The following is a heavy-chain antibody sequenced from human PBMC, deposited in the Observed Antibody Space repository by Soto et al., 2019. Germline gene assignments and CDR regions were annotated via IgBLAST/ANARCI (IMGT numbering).Heavy chain of an antibody. Sequence: VQLVESGGGLVQPGGSLRLSCAASGFTFSNYWMHWVRQGPGKGLVWVSRINSDGSSSTYADSAKGRFTISRDNAKTSLYVQMTSLRAEDTAMYYCVRENRYDNSGYYYHGFDYWGQGALVTVSS. J-gene: IGHJ4*02. V-gene: IGHV3-74*01. D-gene: IGHD3-22*01. CDR2: INSDGSSS. CDR1: GFTFSNYW. CDR3: VRENRYDNSGYYYHGFDY.